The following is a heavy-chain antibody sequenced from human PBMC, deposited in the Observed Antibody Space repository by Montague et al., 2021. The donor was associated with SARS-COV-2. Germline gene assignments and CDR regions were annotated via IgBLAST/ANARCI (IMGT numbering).Heavy chain of an antibody. Sequence: SLRLSWAASGFTYTNYGMHWVRQAAGKGLEWVALISYEGSKTHYGDSVKGRFTISRDNSKNTVYLQMNSLRTEDTAVYFCARASGVLHIDWLLGPGYWGQGTRVIAS. CDR3: ARASGVLHIDWLLGPGY. J-gene: IGHJ4*02. CDR1: GFTYTNYG. V-gene: IGHV3-30*03. D-gene: IGHD3-9*01. CDR2: ISYEGSKT.